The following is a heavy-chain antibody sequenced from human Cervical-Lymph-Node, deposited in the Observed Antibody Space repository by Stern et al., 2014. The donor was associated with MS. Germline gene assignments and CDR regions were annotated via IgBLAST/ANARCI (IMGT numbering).Heavy chain of an antibody. CDR3: ARDQRGITILGVVTDYYYLGMDV. CDR1: GYIFTGYY. Sequence: QVQLVPSGAEVKKPGASGKVSCKTSGYIFTGYYIHWVRQAPGQGLEWMAWIKPNTGGTKYAQKFQGRVTMSRDTSISTAYVELSSLTSDDTAVYYCARDQRGITILGVVTDYYYLGMDVWGQGTTVTVSS. CDR2: IKPNTGGT. J-gene: IGHJ6*02. D-gene: IGHD3-3*01. V-gene: IGHV1-2*02.